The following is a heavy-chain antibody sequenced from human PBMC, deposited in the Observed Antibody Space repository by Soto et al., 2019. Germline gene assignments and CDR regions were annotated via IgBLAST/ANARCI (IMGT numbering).Heavy chain of an antibody. V-gene: IGHV3-9*01. D-gene: IGHD5-18*01. CDR3: ARDYSSYGPFDY. Sequence: GGSLRLSCAASGFTFDDYALYWVRQGPGKGLEWVSGISWDSGRIGYADSVKGRFTISRDNAKNSLYLQMNSLRAEDTAVYYCARDYSSYGPFDYWGQGTLVTVSS. CDR2: ISWDSGRI. J-gene: IGHJ4*02. CDR1: GFTFDDYA.